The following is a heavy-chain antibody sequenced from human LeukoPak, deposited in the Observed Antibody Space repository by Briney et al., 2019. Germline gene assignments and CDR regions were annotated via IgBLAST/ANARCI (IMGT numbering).Heavy chain of an antibody. CDR1: GYTLTELS. J-gene: IGHJ4*02. V-gene: IGHV1-24*01. CDR3: ATSPSSTYYFDY. CDR2: FDPEDGET. Sequence: ASVKVSCKVSGYTLTELSMHWVRQAPGKGLEWMGGFDPEDGETIYAQKFQGRVTMTEGTSTDTAYMELSSLRSEDTAVYYCATSPSSTYYFDYWGQGTLVTVSS.